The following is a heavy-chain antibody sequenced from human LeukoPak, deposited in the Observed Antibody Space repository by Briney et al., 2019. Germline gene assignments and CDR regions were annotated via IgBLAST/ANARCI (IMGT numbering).Heavy chain of an antibody. Sequence: SETLSLTCSVSGGSINSDYWNWIRQPPGKGLEWIGYIYYSGSTNYNPSLKSRVTISVDTSKNQFSLKLSSVTAADTAVYYCARGTPDIVVVPAAIGFDPWGQGTLVTVSS. CDR1: GGSINSDY. V-gene: IGHV4-59*01. D-gene: IGHD2-2*02. CDR3: ARGTPDIVVVPAAIGFDP. J-gene: IGHJ5*02. CDR2: IYYSGST.